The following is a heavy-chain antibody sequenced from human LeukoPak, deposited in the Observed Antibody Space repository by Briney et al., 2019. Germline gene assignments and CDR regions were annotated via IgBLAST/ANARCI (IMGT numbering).Heavy chain of an antibody. CDR2: ISSSGSYI. D-gene: IGHD1-26*01. J-gene: IGHJ5*02. CDR3: ARDRGGSYPNWFDP. V-gene: IGHV3-21*01. Sequence: GGSLRLSCAASGFTFSSYSMNWVRQAPGKGLEWVSSISSSGSYIYYADSVKGPFTISRDNAKNSLYLQMNSLRAEDTAVYYCARDRGGSYPNWFDPWGQGTLVTVSS. CDR1: GFTFSSYS.